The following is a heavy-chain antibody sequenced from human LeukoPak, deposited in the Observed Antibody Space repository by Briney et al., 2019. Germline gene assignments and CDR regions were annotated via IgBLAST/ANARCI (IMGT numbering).Heavy chain of an antibody. Sequence: EGSLRLSCAASGFTFSSYWMHWVCQAPGKGLVWVSRINSDGSSTSYADSVKGRFTISRDNAKNTLYLQMNSLRAEDTAVYYCARDTDTVTTILDYWGQGTLVTVSS. CDR1: GFTFSSYW. V-gene: IGHV3-74*01. J-gene: IGHJ4*02. CDR2: INSDGSST. CDR3: ARDTDTVTTILDY. D-gene: IGHD4-17*01.